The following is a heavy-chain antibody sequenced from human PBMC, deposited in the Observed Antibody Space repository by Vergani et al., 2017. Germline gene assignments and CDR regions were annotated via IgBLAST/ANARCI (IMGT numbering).Heavy chain of an antibody. Sequence: QLQLQESGPGLVKPSETLSLTCTVSGGSISSSSYYWGWIRQPPGKGLEWIGSIYYSGSTYYNPSLKSRVTISVDTSKNQFSLKLSSVTAADTAVDYCARGIAAAGTFDYWGQGTLVTVSS. CDR2: IYYSGST. CDR3: ARGIAAAGTFDY. CDR1: GGSISSSSYY. D-gene: IGHD6-13*01. V-gene: IGHV4-39*07. J-gene: IGHJ4*02.